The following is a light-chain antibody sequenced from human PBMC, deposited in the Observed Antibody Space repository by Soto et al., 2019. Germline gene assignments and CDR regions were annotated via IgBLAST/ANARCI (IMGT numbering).Light chain of an antibody. CDR3: QQTYSTPPT. Sequence: DIQMTQSPPSLSASVGDRVTITCRASQYISSFLNWYQQKPGKVPKLLIYAASSLHSGVPSRFSGSGPGPDFTLTISSLQPEDLGIYYCQQTYSTPPTFGQGTKVDIK. CDR2: AAS. J-gene: IGKJ1*01. V-gene: IGKV1-39*01. CDR1: QYISSF.